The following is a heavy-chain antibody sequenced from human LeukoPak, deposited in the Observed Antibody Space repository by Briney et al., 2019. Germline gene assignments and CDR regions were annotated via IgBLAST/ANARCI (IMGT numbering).Heavy chain of an antibody. CDR3: ARHTPGYSYDYYGMDV. CDR1: GGSLSSSSYY. J-gene: IGHJ6*02. CDR2: IYYSGST. V-gene: IGHV4-39*01. Sequence: SDTLSLTRTVSGGSLSSSSYYCGWIRQPPGKGLEWIGSIYYSGSTYYNPSLKSRVTISVDTSKNQSSLKLSSVTAAGTAVYYCARHTPGYSYDYYGMDVWGQGTTVTVSS. D-gene: IGHD5-18*01.